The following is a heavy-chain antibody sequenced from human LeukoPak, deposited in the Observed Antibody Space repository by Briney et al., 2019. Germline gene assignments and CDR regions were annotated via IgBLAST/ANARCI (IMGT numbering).Heavy chain of an antibody. D-gene: IGHD4-23*01. V-gene: IGHV3-7*01. CDR1: GFTFSNYW. Sequence: PGGSLRLSCAASGFTFSNYWMTWVRQAPGKGPEWVANIKKDGSEEHYVDSVKGRFTVSRDNAKNSLYLQMNSLRAEDTAVYYCARGVVPLDYWGQGTLVTVSS. J-gene: IGHJ4*02. CDR2: IKKDGSEE. CDR3: ARGVVPLDY.